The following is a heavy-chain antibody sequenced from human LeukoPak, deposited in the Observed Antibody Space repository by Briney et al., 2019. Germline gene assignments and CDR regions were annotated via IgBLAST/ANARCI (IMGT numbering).Heavy chain of an antibody. CDR2: IYYSGST. V-gene: IGHV4-59*08. CDR1: GGSISSYY. Sequence: PSETLSLTCTVSGGSISSYYWSWIRQPPGKGLEWIGYIYYSGSTFYNPSLKSRLTISVDTSKNHFSLKLNSVTAADTAVYYCARVRRFGELYNYYGMDVWGKGTTVTVSS. J-gene: IGHJ6*04. D-gene: IGHD3-10*01. CDR3: ARVRRFGELYNYYGMDV.